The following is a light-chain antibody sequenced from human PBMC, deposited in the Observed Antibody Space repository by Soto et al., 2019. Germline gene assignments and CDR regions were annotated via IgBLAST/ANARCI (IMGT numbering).Light chain of an antibody. Sequence: DIVLTQSPDTLSASVGDRVTITCRASQSISGWLAWYQQKPGKAPKLLIYKASSLKSGVPSRFSGSGSGTEFTLTIRSLQPDDSATYYCQQYHSFPVTFGQGTKVDIK. CDR3: QQYHSFPVT. CDR2: KAS. CDR1: QSISGW. J-gene: IGKJ1*01. V-gene: IGKV1-5*03.